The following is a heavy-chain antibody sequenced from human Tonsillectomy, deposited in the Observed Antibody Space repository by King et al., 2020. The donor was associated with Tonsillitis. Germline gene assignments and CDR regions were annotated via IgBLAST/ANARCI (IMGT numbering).Heavy chain of an antibody. CDR3: TYGLYY. V-gene: IGHV3-48*02. J-gene: IGHJ4*02. CDR2: ISSSSSTI. D-gene: IGHD3/OR15-3a*01. CDR1: GFTFSTYN. Sequence: VQLVESGGGLVQPGGSLRLSCTASGFTFSTYNMNWVRQAPGKGLEWVSYISSSSSTIYYADSVKGRFTISRDNAKNSLYLQMNSLRDDDTAVYYCTYGLYYWGQGTLVTVSS.